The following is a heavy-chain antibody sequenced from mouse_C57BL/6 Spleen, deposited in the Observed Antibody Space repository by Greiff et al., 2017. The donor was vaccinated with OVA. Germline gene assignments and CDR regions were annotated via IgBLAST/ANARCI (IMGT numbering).Heavy chain of an antibody. CDR3: TSGGYSNFFDY. Sequence: QVQLQQSGAELVRPGASVTLSCKASGYTFTDYEMHWVKQTPVHGLEWIGAIDPETGGTAYNQKFKGKAILTADKSSSTAYMELRSLTSEDSAVYYCTSGGYSNFFDYWGQGTTLTVSS. D-gene: IGHD2-5*01. J-gene: IGHJ2*01. CDR1: GYTFTDYE. CDR2: IDPETGGT. V-gene: IGHV1-15*01.